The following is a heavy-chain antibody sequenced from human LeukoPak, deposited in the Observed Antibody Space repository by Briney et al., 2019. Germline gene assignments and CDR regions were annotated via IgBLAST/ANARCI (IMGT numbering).Heavy chain of an antibody. CDR2: ISYDGSNK. J-gene: IGHJ3*02. D-gene: IGHD6-6*01. CDR1: GFTFSSYA. CDR3: ARRSAARDAFDI. V-gene: IGHV3-30*04. Sequence: GGSLRLSCAASGFTFSSYAMHWVRQAPGKGLEWVAVISYDGSNKYYADSVKGRFTISRDNSKNTLYLQMNSLRAEDTAVYYCARRSAARDAFDIWGQGTMVTVSS.